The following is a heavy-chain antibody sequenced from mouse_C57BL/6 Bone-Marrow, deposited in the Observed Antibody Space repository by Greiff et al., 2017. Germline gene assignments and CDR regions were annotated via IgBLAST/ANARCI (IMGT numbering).Heavy chain of an antibody. CDR2: ISSGSSTI. J-gene: IGHJ2*01. V-gene: IGHV5-17*01. CDR3: ATYYFYY. Sequence: DVKLVESGGGLVKPGGSLKLSCAASGFTFSDYGMHWVRQAPEKGLEWVAYISSGSSTIYYADTVKGRFTISRDNAKNTLFLQMTSLRSEDTAMYYCATYYFYYWGQGTTLTVSS. CDR1: GFTFSDYG. D-gene: IGHD2-10*01.